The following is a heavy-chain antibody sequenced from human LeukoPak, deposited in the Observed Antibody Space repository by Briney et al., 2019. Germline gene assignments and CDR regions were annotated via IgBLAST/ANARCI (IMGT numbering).Heavy chain of an antibody. CDR1: GGSVSSNIYY. CDR3: AREGGPYRPLDY. J-gene: IGHJ4*02. CDR2: VNLQGST. Sequence: SETLSLTCTVSGGSVSSNIYYWNWIRQPPGKGLEWIGEVNLQGSTNYNPSLMRRVAISVDTSANHVSLQLTSVTAADTAVYYCAREGGPYRPLDYSGQGTLVTVSS. V-gene: IGHV4-61*03.